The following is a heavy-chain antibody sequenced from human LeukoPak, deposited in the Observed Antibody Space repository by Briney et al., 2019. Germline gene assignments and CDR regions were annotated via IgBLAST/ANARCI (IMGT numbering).Heavy chain of an antibody. CDR2: IIAYNGNT. Sequence: ASVKVSCKASGYTFTIYSISWVRQAPGQGLEWMGWIIAYNGNTNYSQKLQGRVTMTTDTSTSTAYMELRRLRSDDTAVYYCARRPPYCGGDCYADYWGQGTLVTVSS. D-gene: IGHD2-21*02. J-gene: IGHJ4*02. CDR3: ARRPPYCGGDCYADY. CDR1: GYTFTIYS. V-gene: IGHV1-18*01.